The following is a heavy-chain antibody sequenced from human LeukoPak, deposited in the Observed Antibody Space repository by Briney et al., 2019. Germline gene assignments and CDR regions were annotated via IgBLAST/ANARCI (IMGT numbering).Heavy chain of an antibody. V-gene: IGHV1-2*02. J-gene: IGHJ6*03. D-gene: IGHD3-10*01. CDR3: ARGSDGSGSYFRYYYYYMDV. Sequence: GASVKVSCKASGYTFTGYYMHWVRQAPGQGLEWMGWINPNSGGTNYAQKFQGRVTMTRDTSISTAYMELSRLRSDDTAVYYCARGSDGSGSYFRYYYYYMDVWGKGTTVTISS. CDR1: GYTFTGYY. CDR2: INPNSGGT.